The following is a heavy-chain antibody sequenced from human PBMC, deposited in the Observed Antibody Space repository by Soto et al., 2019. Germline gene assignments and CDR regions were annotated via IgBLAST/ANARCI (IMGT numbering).Heavy chain of an antibody. Sequence: SVKVSCKASGGTFSSYTISWVRQAPGQGLEWMGRIIPILGIANYAQKFQGRVTITADKSTSTAYMELSSLRSEDTAVYYCARVAYYYDSSGYSTLFDYWGQGTLVTVSS. CDR1: GGTFSSYT. CDR2: IIPILGIA. D-gene: IGHD3-22*01. J-gene: IGHJ4*02. CDR3: ARVAYYYDSSGYSTLFDY. V-gene: IGHV1-69*02.